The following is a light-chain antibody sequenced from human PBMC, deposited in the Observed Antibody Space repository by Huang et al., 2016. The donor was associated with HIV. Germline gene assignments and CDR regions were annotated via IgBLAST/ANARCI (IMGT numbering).Light chain of an antibody. CDR3: QAVYT. Sequence: EIVLTQSPATLSLSPGERATLSCRASQSVSSYLAWYKQKPGQAPRLLIYDASNRATGIPARFSGSGSGTDFTLTISSLEPEDFAVYYCQAVYTFGQGPSWRSN. V-gene: IGKV3-11*01. CDR2: DAS. J-gene: IGKJ2*01. CDR1: QSVSSY.